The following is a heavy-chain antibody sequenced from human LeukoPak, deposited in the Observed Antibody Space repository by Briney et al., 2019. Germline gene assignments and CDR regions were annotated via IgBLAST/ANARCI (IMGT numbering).Heavy chain of an antibody. CDR2: IRYVGTQK. J-gene: IGHJ4*02. V-gene: IGHV3-30*02. Sequence: PGGSLSLSCAASGFILHSYGMHWVRHTPGKGRECLAFIRYVGTQKYYADFVKGRFTISRDNSKNTLYLQMNSLRAEDTAVYYCARWLQFSPTAGVDYWGQGTLVTVSS. CDR1: GFILHSYG. CDR3: ARWLQFSPTAGVDY. D-gene: IGHD5-24*01.